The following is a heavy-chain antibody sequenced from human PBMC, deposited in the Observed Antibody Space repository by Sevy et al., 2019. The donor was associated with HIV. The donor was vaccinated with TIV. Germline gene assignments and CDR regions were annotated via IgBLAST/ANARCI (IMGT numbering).Heavy chain of an antibody. V-gene: IGHV3-30*18. CDR3: ENAYSGSYSHSYLYALDV. D-gene: IGHD1-26*01. J-gene: IGHJ6*02. Sequence: GGSLRLSCIGSGFSFSYYGIHWVRQAPGKGLDWVALISHDGINDYYADSVKGRFTISRDNSKNTVYLEMNSLRNEDTAIYFCENAYSGSYSHSYLYALDVWGQGTTVTVSS. CDR2: ISHDGIND. CDR1: GFSFSYYG.